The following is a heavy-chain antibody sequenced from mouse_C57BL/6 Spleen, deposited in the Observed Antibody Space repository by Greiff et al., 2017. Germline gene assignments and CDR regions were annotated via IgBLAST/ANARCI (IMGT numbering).Heavy chain of an antibody. CDR1: GFTFSDYY. CDR2: INYDGSST. D-gene: IGHD1-1*01. Sequence: EVHLVESEGGLVQPGSSMKLSCTASGFTFSDYYMAWVRQVPEKGLGWVANINYDGSSTYYLDSLKSRFIISRDNAKNILYLQMSSLKSEDTATYYCARDRDYVGAMDYWGQGTSVTVSS. V-gene: IGHV5-16*01. CDR3: ARDRDYVGAMDY. J-gene: IGHJ4*01.